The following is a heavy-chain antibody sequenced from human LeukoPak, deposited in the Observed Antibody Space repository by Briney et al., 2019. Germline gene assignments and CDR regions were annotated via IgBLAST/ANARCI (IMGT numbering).Heavy chain of an antibody. D-gene: IGHD2-21*02. V-gene: IGHV3-48*01. J-gene: IGHJ1*01. CDR3: TSWGDTTAEYFQR. CDR1: GFTFSSYS. Sequence: GGSLRLSCAASGFTFSSYSMNWVRQAPGKGLEWVSYISSSSTIYYADSVKGRFTISRDNAKNSLYLQMNSLRVEDTAVYYCTSWGDTTAEYFQRWGQGTLVTVSS. CDR2: ISSSSTI.